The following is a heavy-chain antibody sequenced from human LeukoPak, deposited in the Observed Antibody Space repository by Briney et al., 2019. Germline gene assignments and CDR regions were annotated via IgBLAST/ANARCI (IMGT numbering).Heavy chain of an antibody. Sequence: GGSLRLSCAVSGFVFSSYGMSWVRQAPGKGLEWVSGIIGSGEITYYADSVKGRFTISRDNSKNTLHLQMNNLRADDTAVYYCAKGLSDIVVVPAAPFDYWGQGTLVTVSS. CDR2: IIGSGEIT. CDR3: AKGLSDIVVVPAAPFDY. D-gene: IGHD2-2*01. V-gene: IGHV3-23*01. J-gene: IGHJ4*02. CDR1: GFVFSSYG.